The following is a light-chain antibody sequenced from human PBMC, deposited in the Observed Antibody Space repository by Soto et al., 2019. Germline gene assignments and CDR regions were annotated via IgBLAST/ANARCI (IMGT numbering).Light chain of an antibody. CDR3: AAWDDSLNGPL. V-gene: IGLV1-44*01. CDR1: SSNVGSNF. CDR2: SDN. J-gene: IGLJ2*01. Sequence: QAVVTQPPSASGTPGQRVTISCSGSSSNVGSNFVNWYQHLPGTAPKLLIHSDNRRPSGVPDRFSGSKSGTSASLAISGLQSEDEAYYYCAAWDDSLNGPLFGGGTKLTVL.